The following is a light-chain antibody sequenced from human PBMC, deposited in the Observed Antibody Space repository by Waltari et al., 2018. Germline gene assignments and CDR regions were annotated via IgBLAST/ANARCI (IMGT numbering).Light chain of an antibody. CDR2: AAS. Sequence: AIRMTQSLSSLSASPGDRVTLTCRASQGISTYLAWYQQKPGKAPKLLIYAASTLQSGVPSRFSGSVSGTDFTLTISCLQSEDFATYYCQQYYSYPSAFGPGTKVDIK. CDR1: QGISTY. V-gene: IGKV1-8*01. J-gene: IGKJ3*01. CDR3: QQYYSYPSA.